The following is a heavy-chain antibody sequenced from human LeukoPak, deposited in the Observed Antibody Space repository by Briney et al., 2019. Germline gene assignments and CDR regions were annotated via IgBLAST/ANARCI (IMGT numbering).Heavy chain of an antibody. V-gene: IGHV3-23*01. CDR2: ISGRGGST. D-gene: IGHD3-3*01. CDR1: GFTFSSYA. Sequence: PGGSLRLSCAASGFTFSSYAMSWVRQAPGKGLEWVSAISGRGGSTYYADSVKGRFTISGDNPKNTLYLNMNSLRAEDTAVYYCAKGGHYDFWSGYDYYYYYMDVWGKGTTVTVSS. J-gene: IGHJ6*03. CDR3: AKGGHYDFWSGYDYYYYYMDV.